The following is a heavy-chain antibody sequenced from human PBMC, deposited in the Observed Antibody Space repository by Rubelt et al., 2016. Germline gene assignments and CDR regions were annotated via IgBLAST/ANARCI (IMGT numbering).Heavy chain of an antibody. J-gene: IGHJ4*02. V-gene: IGHV3-21*01. CDR2: ISSSSSYI. Sequence: MNWVRQAPGKGLEWVSSISSSSSYIYYADSVKGRFTISRDNAKNSLYLQMNSLRAEDTAVYYCARGGGKVFRYLIDYWGQGTLVTVSS. CDR3: ARGGGKVFRYLIDY. D-gene: IGHD1-26*01.